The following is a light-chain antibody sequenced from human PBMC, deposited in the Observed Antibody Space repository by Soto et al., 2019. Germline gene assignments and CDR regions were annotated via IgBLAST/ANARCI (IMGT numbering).Light chain of an antibody. CDR3: QQLYTFPVT. CDR2: ASS. CDR1: QGISSY. V-gene: IGKV1-9*01. Sequence: DIQLTQSPSFLSASVGDRVTISCRASQGISSYLAWYQQTPGKAPKLLIYASSTLQSGVPSRFSGSGSGTEFTLTIGSLQPEDFATYYCQQLYTFPVTFGQGTRLDI. J-gene: IGKJ5*01.